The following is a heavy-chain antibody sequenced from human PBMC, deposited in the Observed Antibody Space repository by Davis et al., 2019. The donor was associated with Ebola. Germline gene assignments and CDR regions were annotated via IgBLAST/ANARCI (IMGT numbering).Heavy chain of an antibody. J-gene: IGHJ4*02. CDR2: ITGSGGST. CDR1: VITFSSYA. CDR3: AREELRFLEWLFTHFDY. Sequence: GGSLRLSCADSVITFSSYAMTWVRQAPGKGLEWVSAITGSGGSTYYADSVKGRFTISRDNSKKTLYLQMNSLRAEDTAVYYCAREELRFLEWLFTHFDYWGQGTLVTVSS. V-gene: IGHV3-23*01. D-gene: IGHD3-3*01.